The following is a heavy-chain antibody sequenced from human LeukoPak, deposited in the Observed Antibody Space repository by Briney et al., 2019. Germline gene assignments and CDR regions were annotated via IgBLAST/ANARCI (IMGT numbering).Heavy chain of an antibody. CDR2: ISAYNGNT. CDR1: GYTFTSYG. Sequence: ASVKVSCKASGYTFTSYGISWVRQAPGQGLEWMGWISAYNGNTNYAQKLQGRVTMTRNTSISTAYMELSSLRSEDTAVYYCARGPPLPDYWGQGTLVTVSS. J-gene: IGHJ4*02. V-gene: IGHV1-18*01. CDR3: ARGPPLPDY.